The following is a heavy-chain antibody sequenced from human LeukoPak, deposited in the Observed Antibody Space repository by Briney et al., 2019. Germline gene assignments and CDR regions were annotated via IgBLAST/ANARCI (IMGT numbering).Heavy chain of an antibody. Sequence: QPGRSLRLSCAASEFTFSDYAMHWVRQAPGKGLEWVAVMSSDGSNKFYADSVKGRFTISRDSSENTLYLQMNSLRAEDTAVYYCARDQAYFYGAVSGFDFWGQGALVTVSS. CDR2: MSSDGSNK. D-gene: IGHD3-10*01. J-gene: IGHJ4*02. CDR3: ARDQAYFYGAVSGFDF. V-gene: IGHV3-30-3*01. CDR1: EFTFSDYA.